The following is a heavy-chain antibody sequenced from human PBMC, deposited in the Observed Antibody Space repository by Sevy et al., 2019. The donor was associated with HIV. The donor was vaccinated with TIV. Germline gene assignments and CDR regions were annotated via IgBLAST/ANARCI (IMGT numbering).Heavy chain of an antibody. CDR2: ISWNSGTT. Sequence: GGSLRLSCAASGFTFDDYAMHCFRQAPGRGREWVSGISWNSGTTGYADSVKGRFNISRDKARNSLYLQMNSLRPDDTALYYCAKDIRSLTAASSGMDVWGQGTTVTVSS. V-gene: IGHV3-9*01. D-gene: IGHD6-25*01. CDR3: AKDIRSLTAASSGMDV. J-gene: IGHJ6*02. CDR1: GFTFDDYA.